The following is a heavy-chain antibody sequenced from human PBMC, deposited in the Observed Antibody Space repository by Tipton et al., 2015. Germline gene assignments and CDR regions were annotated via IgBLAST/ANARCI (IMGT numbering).Heavy chain of an antibody. CDR1: GFSFSSYA. CDR3: AKVNYDDSDYYGFGAFDI. J-gene: IGHJ3*02. D-gene: IGHD3-22*01. CDR2: ISGSGGNT. Sequence: SLRLSCAASGFSFSSYAMSWVRQAPGKGLEWVSTISGSGGNTYYADSVKGLISRDNSKNTLYLEMNRLRAEDTAVYYCAKVNYDDSDYYGFGAFDIRGQGTMVTVSS. V-gene: IGHV3-23*01.